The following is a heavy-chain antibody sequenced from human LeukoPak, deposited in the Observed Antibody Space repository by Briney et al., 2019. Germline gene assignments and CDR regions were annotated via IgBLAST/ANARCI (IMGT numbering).Heavy chain of an antibody. CDR3: ARDHDSSGYLNLYYYGMDV. Sequence: ASVKVSRKASGYTFTSYSISWVRQAPGQGLEWVGWISAYNGNTNYAQKLQGRVTMTTDTSTSTAYMELRSLRSDDTAVYYCARDHDSSGYLNLYYYGMDVWGQGTTVTVPS. CDR1: GYTFTSYS. CDR2: ISAYNGNT. D-gene: IGHD3-22*01. V-gene: IGHV1-18*01. J-gene: IGHJ6*02.